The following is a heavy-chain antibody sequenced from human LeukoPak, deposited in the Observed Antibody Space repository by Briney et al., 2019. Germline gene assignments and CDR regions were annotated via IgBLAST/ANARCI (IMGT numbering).Heavy chain of an antibody. D-gene: IGHD3-3*01. Sequence: SETLSLTCTVTGGSISSTSYYWGWIRQPPGKGLEWIGSISYSGTTYYNPSLKSRVTISVDTSKNQFSLKLNSVTAADTAVYYCARDPDFWSGYYNFDYWGQGTLVTVSS. CDR1: GGSISSTSYY. J-gene: IGHJ4*02. CDR2: ISYSGTT. V-gene: IGHV4-39*07. CDR3: ARDPDFWSGYYNFDY.